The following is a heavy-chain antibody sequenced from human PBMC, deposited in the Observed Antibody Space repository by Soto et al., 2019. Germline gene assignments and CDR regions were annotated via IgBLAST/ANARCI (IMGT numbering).Heavy chain of an antibody. J-gene: IGHJ4*02. D-gene: IGHD2-15*01. CDR2: IDPSDSYT. CDR1: GYSFTNYW. V-gene: IGHV5-10-1*01. Sequence: GESLKISCKGSGYSFTNYWITWVRQMPGKGLEWMGRIDPSDSYTNYSPSFEAHVNISVDKSISTAYLQWSSLKASDTAMYYCARHYCSGGACYFGADFDYWGQGTLVTVSS. CDR3: ARHYCSGGACYFGADFDY.